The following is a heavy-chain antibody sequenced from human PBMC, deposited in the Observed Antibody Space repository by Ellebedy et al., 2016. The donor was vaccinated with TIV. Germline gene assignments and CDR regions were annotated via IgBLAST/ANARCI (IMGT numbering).Heavy chain of an antibody. Sequence: HTGGSLRLSCTASGFNFSSYWIHWVRQTPGEGLAWVSRINMDGTRRGYADSVKGRFTLSRDNAKSTVYLQMSSLRHDDTALYYCARGTGDRWGQGTLVTVSS. D-gene: IGHD3-16*01. CDR2: INMDGTRR. J-gene: IGHJ4*02. CDR1: GFNFSSYW. CDR3: ARGTGDR. V-gene: IGHV3-74*01.